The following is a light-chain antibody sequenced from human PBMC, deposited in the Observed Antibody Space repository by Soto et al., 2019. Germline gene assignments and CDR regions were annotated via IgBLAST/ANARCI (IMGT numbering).Light chain of an antibody. V-gene: IGLV2-11*01. Sequence: QSVLTQPRSVSGSPGQSVTISCTGTSSDGGGYNYVSWYQQHPGKAPKLMIYDVSKRPSGVPDRFSGSKSGNTASLTISGLQAEDEADYYCCSYAGSYTVLFGGGTKLTVL. CDR3: CSYAGSYTVL. CDR2: DVS. CDR1: SSDGGGYNY. J-gene: IGLJ2*01.